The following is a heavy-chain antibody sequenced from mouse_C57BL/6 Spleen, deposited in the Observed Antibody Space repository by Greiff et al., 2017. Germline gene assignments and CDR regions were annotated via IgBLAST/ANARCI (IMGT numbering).Heavy chain of an antibody. V-gene: IGHV8-12*01. D-gene: IGHD2-4*01. CDR1: GFSLRTSGMG. Sequence: QVTLKESGPWIFQSSQTLRLTCSFSGFSLRTSGMGVSWIRQPSGKGLEWLAHIYWDDDKRYNPSLKSRLTISKDTSRNQVFLKITSVDTADTATYYCARRHYDDDEGFAYWGQGALVTVSA. CDR3: ARRHYDDDEGFAY. J-gene: IGHJ3*01. CDR2: IYWDDDK.